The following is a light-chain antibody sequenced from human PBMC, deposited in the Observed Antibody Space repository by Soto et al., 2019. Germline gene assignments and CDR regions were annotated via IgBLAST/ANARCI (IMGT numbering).Light chain of an antibody. J-gene: IGLJ1*01. CDR2: DVG. V-gene: IGLV2-11*01. CDR1: SSDVGGYNY. Sequence: QSVLTQPRSVSGSPGQSVTISCTGTSSDVGGYNYVSWYQQHPGKAPKLMIYDVGKRPSGVPDRFSGSKSGNTASLTISGLQAEDEADYYCCSYAGSHTYVFGTGTKLTVL. CDR3: CSYAGSHTYV.